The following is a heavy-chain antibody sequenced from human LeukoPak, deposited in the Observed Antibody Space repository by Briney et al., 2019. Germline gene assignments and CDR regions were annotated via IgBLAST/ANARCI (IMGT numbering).Heavy chain of an antibody. CDR3: ARYRLGYSGYAYFEY. V-gene: IGHV3-7*01. Sequence: HPGGSLRLSCAASGFTFSNYWMSWVRQAPGKGLEWVANIKQDGSEKYYVVSVKGRFTISRDNAKNSLYLQMNSLRAEDTAVYYCARYRLGYSGYAYFEYWGQGTLVTVSS. CDR1: GFTFSNYW. D-gene: IGHD5-12*01. J-gene: IGHJ4*02. CDR2: IKQDGSEK.